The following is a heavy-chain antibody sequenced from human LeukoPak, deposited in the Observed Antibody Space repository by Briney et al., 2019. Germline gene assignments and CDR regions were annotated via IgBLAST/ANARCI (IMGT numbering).Heavy chain of an antibody. V-gene: IGHV3-73*01. CDR3: TRPTYYYGSGSYPHSDY. CDR1: GFTFSGSA. J-gene: IGHJ4*02. Sequence: PGGSLRLSCAASGFTFSGSAMHWVRQASGKGLEWVGRIRSKANSYATAYAASVKGRFTISRDDSKNTAYLQMNSLKTEDTAVYYCTRPTYYYGSGSYPHSDYWGQGTLVTVSS. D-gene: IGHD3-10*01. CDR2: IRSKANSYAT.